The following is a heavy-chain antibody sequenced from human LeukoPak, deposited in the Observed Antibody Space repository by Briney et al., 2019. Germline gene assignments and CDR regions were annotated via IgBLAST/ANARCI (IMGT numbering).Heavy chain of an antibody. CDR3: AKDRRHHFDWFAKKWDAFDI. CDR2: ISGSGGST. J-gene: IGHJ3*02. Sequence: GGSLRLSCAASGFTFSSYAMSWVRQAPGKGLEWVSAISGSGGSTYYADSVKGRFTISRDNSKNTLYLQMNSLRAEDTAVYYCAKDRRHHFDWFAKKWDAFDIWGQGTMVTVSS. D-gene: IGHD3-9*01. CDR1: GFTFSSYA. V-gene: IGHV3-23*01.